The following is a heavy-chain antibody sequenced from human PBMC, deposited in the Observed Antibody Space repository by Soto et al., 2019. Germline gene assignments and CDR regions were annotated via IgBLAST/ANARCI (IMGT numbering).Heavy chain of an antibody. CDR3: ARGGRHDDSSGYGSLGY. CDR2: LFSGST. D-gene: IGHD3-22*01. Sequence: NPSETLSLTCTVSGDSIRGRSYYWGWIRQPPERGLEWVGTLFSGSTYSSPSLKSRVSISLDTSKNQVSLKLSSVAAADTAVYYCARGGRHDDSSGYGSLGYWGQGTLVTVSS. V-gene: IGHV4-39*07. CDR1: GDSIRGRSYY. J-gene: IGHJ4*02.